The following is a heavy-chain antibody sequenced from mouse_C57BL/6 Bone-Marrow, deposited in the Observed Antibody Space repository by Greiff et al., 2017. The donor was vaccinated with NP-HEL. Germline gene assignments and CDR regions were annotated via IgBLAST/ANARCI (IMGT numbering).Heavy chain of an antibody. CDR1: GYTFTSYG. D-gene: IGHD2-13*01. Sequence: QVQLQQSGAELARPGASVKLSCKASGYTFTSYGISWVKQRPGQGLEWIGEIYPRSGNTYYNEKFKGKATLTADKSSSTAYMELRSLTSEDSAVYFCARGRDYGDPAWFAYWGQGTLVTVSA. V-gene: IGHV1-81*01. J-gene: IGHJ3*01. CDR2: IYPRSGNT. CDR3: ARGRDYGDPAWFAY.